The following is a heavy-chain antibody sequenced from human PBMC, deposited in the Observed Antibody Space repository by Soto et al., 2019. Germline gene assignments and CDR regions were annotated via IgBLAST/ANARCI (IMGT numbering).Heavy chain of an antibody. V-gene: IGHV1-18*01. CDR3: AREDKEDIVLMVYANGPSNWFDP. J-gene: IGHJ5*02. CDR2: ISAYNGNT. Sequence: ASVKVSCKASGYTFTSYGISWVRQAPGQGLEWMGWISAYNGNTNYAQKLQGRVTMTTDTSTSTAYMELRSLRSDDTAVYYCAREDKEDIVLMVYANGPSNWFDPWGQGTLVTVSS. D-gene: IGHD2-8*01. CDR1: GYTFTSYG.